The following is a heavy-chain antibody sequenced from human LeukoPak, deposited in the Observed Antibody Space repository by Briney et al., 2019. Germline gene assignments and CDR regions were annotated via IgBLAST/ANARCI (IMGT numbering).Heavy chain of an antibody. D-gene: IGHD1-14*01. Sequence: PSETLSLTCTVSGGSISSGGYYWSWIRQHPGKGLEWLGYIYYSGSTYYNPSLKSRVTISVDTSKNQFSLKLSSVTAADTAVYYCARIPNQSKYSIGNYWGQGTLVTVSS. V-gene: IGHV4-31*03. CDR2: IYYSGST. J-gene: IGHJ4*02. CDR3: ARIPNQSKYSIGNY. CDR1: GGSISSGGYY.